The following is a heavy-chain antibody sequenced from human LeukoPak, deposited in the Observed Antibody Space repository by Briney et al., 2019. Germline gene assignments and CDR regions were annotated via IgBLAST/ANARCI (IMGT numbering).Heavy chain of an antibody. D-gene: IGHD5-12*01. J-gene: IGHJ5*01. Sequence: SETLSLTCTVSAASFISSSHHWGWIRQFPGKGLEWIGTVYYGRTTYYNPSLDGRVTISLDTSANHFSLQLNSVTAADTAVYYCVRHDGRGGATMGAFDSWGQGSLVTVSS. CDR1: AASFISSSHH. V-gene: IGHV4-39*01. CDR2: VYYGRTT. CDR3: VRHDGRGGATMGAFDS.